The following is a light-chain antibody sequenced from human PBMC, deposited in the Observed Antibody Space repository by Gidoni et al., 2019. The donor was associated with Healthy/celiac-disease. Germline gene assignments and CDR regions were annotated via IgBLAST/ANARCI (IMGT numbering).Light chain of an antibody. CDR2: LGS. CDR1: QSLLHSNGYNY. Sequence: DIVMTQSPLSLPVTPGEPASISCRSSQSLLHSNGYNYLDWYLQKPGQSPQLLIYLGSNRASGVPDRFSVSGSGTDFTLKISRVEAEDVGVYYCMQALQTPPWTFGQGTKLEIK. J-gene: IGKJ2*02. V-gene: IGKV2-28*01. CDR3: MQALQTPPWT.